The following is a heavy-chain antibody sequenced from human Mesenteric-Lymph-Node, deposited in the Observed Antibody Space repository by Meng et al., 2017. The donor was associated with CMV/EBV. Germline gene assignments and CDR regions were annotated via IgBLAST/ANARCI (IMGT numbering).Heavy chain of an antibody. D-gene: IGHD3-3*01. V-gene: IGHV1-18*01. CDR3: ARIGYDFWSGYFYWYFDL. CDR1: YTFTALF. CDR2: INPYSGRT. Sequence: YTFTALFINWVRQAPGQGLEYMGWINPYSGRTSYAQNFQGRITMTTDTSTSTAYMELRSLRSDDTAAYYCARIGYDFWSGYFYWYFDLWGRGTLVTVSS. J-gene: IGHJ2*01.